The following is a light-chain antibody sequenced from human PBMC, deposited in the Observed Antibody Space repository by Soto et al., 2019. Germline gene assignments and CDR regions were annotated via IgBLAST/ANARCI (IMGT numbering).Light chain of an antibody. J-gene: IGLJ3*02. V-gene: IGLV2-8*01. Sequence: QSALTQPPSASGSPGQSVTISCTGTNSDVGGYNYVSWYHQYPGKAPKLLFYEVTKRPSEVPDRFSGSKSGNTAYLTVSGLQAEDEADYYCNSFAGSAKWVFCGGTKLTVL. CDR1: NSDVGGYNY. CDR3: NSFAGSAKWV. CDR2: EVT.